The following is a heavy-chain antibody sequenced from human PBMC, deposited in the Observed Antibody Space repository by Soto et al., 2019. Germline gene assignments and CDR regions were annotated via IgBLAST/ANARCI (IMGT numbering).Heavy chain of an antibody. V-gene: IGHV1-69*13. CDR3: ARDFMVRGVIISSVSYYGMDV. CDR1: GGTFSSYA. CDR2: IIPIFGTA. Sequence: SVKVSCKASGGTFSSYAISWVRQAPGQGLEWMGGIIPIFGTANYAQKFQGRVTITADESTSTAYMELSSLRFEDTAVYYCARDFMVRGVIISSVSYYGMDVWGQGTTVTVSS. D-gene: IGHD3-10*01. J-gene: IGHJ6*02.